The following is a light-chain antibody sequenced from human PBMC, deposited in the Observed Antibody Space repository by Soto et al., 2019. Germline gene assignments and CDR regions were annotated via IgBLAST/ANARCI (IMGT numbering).Light chain of an antibody. Sequence: QSALTQPRSVSGSPGQSVTISCTGTSSDVGGYNSVSWYQQHPGKAPKVMIYDVSKRPSGVPDRFSGSKSGNTASLTISGLQADDEADYYCCSYAGSYTFVVFGGGTKLTVL. CDR3: CSYAGSYTFVV. CDR2: DVS. CDR1: SSDVGGYNS. V-gene: IGLV2-11*01. J-gene: IGLJ2*01.